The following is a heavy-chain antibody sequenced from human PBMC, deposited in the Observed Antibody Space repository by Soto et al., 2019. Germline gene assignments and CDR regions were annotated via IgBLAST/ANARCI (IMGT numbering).Heavy chain of an antibody. CDR1: GGTFSSYA. V-gene: IGHV1-69*01. CDR2: IIPIFGTA. CDR3: ARGHIVATINHYYYGMDL. Sequence: QVQLVQSGAEVKKPGSSVKVSCKASGGTFSSYAISWVRQAPGQGLEWMGGIIPIFGTANYAQKFQGRVTSTADESTSTVYMERTRLRSEDTGVYYCARGHIVATINHYYYGMDLWGQGTTVTVSS. D-gene: IGHD5-12*01. J-gene: IGHJ6*02.